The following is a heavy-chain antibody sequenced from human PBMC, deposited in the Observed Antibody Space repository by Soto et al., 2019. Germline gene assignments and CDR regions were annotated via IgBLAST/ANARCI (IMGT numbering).Heavy chain of an antibody. V-gene: IGHV3-23*01. Sequence: EVQLLESGGGLVQPGGSLRLSCAASGFTFSSYAMSWVRQAPGKGLEWVSAISGSGGSTYYADSVKGRFTISRDNSKNTLYLQMNSLRAEDTAAYYCANDRRVMAATKGLYYFDYWGQGTLVTVSS. CDR2: ISGSGGST. J-gene: IGHJ4*02. D-gene: IGHD6-25*01. CDR1: GFTFSSYA. CDR3: ANDRRVMAATKGLYYFDY.